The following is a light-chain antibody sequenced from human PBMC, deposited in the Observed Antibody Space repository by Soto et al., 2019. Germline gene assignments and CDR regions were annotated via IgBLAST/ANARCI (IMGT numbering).Light chain of an antibody. V-gene: IGKV2-28*01. CDR1: QSLLHTNGNNY. J-gene: IGKJ2*01. CDR3: MQALQTSYT. Sequence: DIVMTQSPLSLPVTPGEPASISCRSSQSLLHTNGNNYVDWYLQKPGQSPQLLIYLGSNRASGVPARFSGSGSGTDFTLKISRVEAEDVGVYYCMQALQTSYTFGQGTKLEIK. CDR2: LGS.